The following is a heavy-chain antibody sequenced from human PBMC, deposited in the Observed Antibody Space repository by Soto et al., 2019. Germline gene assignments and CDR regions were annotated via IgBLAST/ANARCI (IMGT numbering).Heavy chain of an antibody. CDR1: GFTFRSYV. CDR2: TSYDGSDK. Sequence: QVQLVESGGGVVQPGTSLRVSCVGSGFTFRSYVIHWVRQAPGKGLEWVALTSYDGSDKYYGDSVRGRFTISRDNSRNTVDLQMDSLRLDDTALYYCARWGTTGVLDVWGQGTLVSVSS. CDR3: ARWGTTGVLDV. J-gene: IGHJ1*01. V-gene: IGHV3-30*19. D-gene: IGHD3-16*01.